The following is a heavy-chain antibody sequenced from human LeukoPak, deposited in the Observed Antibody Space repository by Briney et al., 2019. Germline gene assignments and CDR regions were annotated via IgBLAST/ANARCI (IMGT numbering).Heavy chain of an antibody. CDR1: GLTFGNYG. J-gene: IGHJ4*01. D-gene: IGHD3-10*01. CDR3: AEVESSYCRI. Sequence: GGSLRLSCLASGLTFGNYGMNWARQAPGKGMEWVSSIGGGGYTTYYADSVRGRFTISRDNSKNSMYLQMSSLRAEDTAIYYCAEVESSYCRIWGQGTLVTVSS. V-gene: IGHV3-23*01. CDR2: IGGGGYTT.